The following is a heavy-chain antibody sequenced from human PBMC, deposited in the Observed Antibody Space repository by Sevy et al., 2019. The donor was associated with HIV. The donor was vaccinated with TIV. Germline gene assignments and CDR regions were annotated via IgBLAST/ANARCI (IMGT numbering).Heavy chain of an antibody. Sequence: SETLSLTCTVSGGSISNYFWSWIRQPPGKGLEWIGYIYYSGSTNYNPSLKSRVTILVDTSKNQFSLKLRSVTAADTAVYYCARKSIGAVGDFDYWGQGTLVTVSS. J-gene: IGHJ4*02. V-gene: IGHV4-59*01. CDR1: GGSISNYF. CDR3: ARKSIGAVGDFDY. D-gene: IGHD6-13*01. CDR2: IYYSGST.